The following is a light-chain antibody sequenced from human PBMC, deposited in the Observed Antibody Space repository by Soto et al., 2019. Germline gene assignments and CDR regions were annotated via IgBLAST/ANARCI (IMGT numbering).Light chain of an antibody. CDR2: GAS. Sequence: EIVLTQSPATLSLSPVERATLSCRASQSVSSYLAWYQQKPGQAPRLLIYGASNRATGIPDRFSGSGSGTDFTLTINRLEPEDFAVYYCQQYSISSTFGQGTKVDIK. CDR1: QSVSSY. V-gene: IGKV3-20*01. CDR3: QQYSISST. J-gene: IGKJ1*01.